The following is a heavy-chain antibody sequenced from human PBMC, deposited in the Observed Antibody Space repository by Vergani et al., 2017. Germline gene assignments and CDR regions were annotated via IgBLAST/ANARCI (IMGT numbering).Heavy chain of an antibody. CDR1: GFTFSSYG. CDR2: IGYDGSNK. CDR3: ASTTAAVDYYYYGMDV. D-gene: IGHD6-13*01. Sequence: QVQLVESGGGVVQPGRSLRLSCAASGFTFSSYGMHWVRQAPGKGLEWVAVIGYDGSNKYYADSVKGRFTISRDNSKNTLYLEMNSLRAEDTAVYYCASTTAAVDYYYYGMDVWGQGTTVTVSS. V-gene: IGHV3-33*01. J-gene: IGHJ6*02.